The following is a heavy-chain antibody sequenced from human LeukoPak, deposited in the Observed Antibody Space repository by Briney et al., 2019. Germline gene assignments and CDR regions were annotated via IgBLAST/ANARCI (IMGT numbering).Heavy chain of an antibody. J-gene: IGHJ4*02. Sequence: GGSLRLSCAASGFTFSSYLMHWVRQAPGKGLVWVSRINSDGSSTSYADSVKGRFTISRDNAKNTLYLQMNSLRAEDTAVYYCARRHSSSSHFDYWGQGTLVTVSS. CDR2: INSDGSST. V-gene: IGHV3-74*01. CDR3: ARRHSSSSHFDY. CDR1: GFTFSSYL. D-gene: IGHD6-6*01.